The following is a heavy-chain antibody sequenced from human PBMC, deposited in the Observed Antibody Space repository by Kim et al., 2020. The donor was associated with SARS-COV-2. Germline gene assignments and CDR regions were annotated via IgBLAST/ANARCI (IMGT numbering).Heavy chain of an antibody. V-gene: IGHV4-59*13. J-gene: IGHJ3*02. CDR3: ARGDTIFGVVISFGVFDI. CDR1: GGSISSYY. Sequence: SETLSLTCTVSGGSISSYYWSWIRQPPGKGLEWIGYIYYSGSTNYNPSLKSRVTISVDTSKNQFSLKLSSVTAADTAVYYCARGDTIFGVVISFGVFDIWGQGTMVTVSS. CDR2: IYYSGST. D-gene: IGHD3-3*01.